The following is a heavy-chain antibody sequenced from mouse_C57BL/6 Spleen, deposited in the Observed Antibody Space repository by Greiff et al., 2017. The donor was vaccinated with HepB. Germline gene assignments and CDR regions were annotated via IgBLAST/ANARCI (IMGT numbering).Heavy chain of an antibody. V-gene: IGHV1-64*01. CDR3: ARKVYGNYDEYYFDY. CDR2: IHPNSGST. CDR1: GYTFTSYW. J-gene: IGHJ2*01. Sequence: QVQLKQPGAELVKPGASVKLSCKASGYTFTSYWMHWVKQRPGQGLEWIGMIHPNSGSTNYNEKFKSKATLTVDKSSSTAYMQLSSLTSEDSAVYYCARKVYGNYDEYYFDYWGQGTTLTVSS. D-gene: IGHD2-1*01.